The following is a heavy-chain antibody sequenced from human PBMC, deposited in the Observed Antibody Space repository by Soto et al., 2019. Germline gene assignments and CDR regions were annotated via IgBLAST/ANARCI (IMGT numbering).Heavy chain of an antibody. Sequence: GASVKVSCKASGFTFTSSAVQWVRQARGQRLEWIGWIVVGSGNTNYAQKFQERVTITRDMSTSTAYMELSSLRSEDTAVYYCAAIYYYDSSGYYVDYWGQGTLVTVSS. CDR3: AAIYYYDSSGYYVDY. J-gene: IGHJ4*02. CDR1: GFTFTSSA. CDR2: IVVGSGNT. V-gene: IGHV1-58*01. D-gene: IGHD3-22*01.